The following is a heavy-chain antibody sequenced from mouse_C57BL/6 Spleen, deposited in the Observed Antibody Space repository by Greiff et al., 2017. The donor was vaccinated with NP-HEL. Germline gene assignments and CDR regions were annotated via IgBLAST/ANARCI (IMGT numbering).Heavy chain of an antibody. CDR2: ISDGGSYT. J-gene: IGHJ2*01. Sequence: DVKLVESGGGLVKPGGSLKLSCAASGFTFSSYAMSWVRQTPEKRLEWVATISDGGSYTYYPDNVKGRFTISRDNAKNNLYLQMSHLKSEDTAMYYCARGAQATDYWGQGTTLTVSS. V-gene: IGHV5-4*03. CDR1: GFTFSSYA. D-gene: IGHD3-2*02. CDR3: ARGAQATDY.